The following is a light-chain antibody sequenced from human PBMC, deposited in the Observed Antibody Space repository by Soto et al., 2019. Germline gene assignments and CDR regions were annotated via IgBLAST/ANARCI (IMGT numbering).Light chain of an antibody. Sequence: QSVLTQPASVSGSPGQSITISCTGTSSDVGSYNLVSWYQQHPGKAPKFMIYEVNKRPSGVSNRFSGSKSGNTASLTISGLQAEDEADYYCGSYAGSYTWVFGGGTKLTVL. J-gene: IGLJ2*01. CDR3: GSYAGSYTWV. CDR1: SSDVGSYNL. CDR2: EVN. V-gene: IGLV2-23*02.